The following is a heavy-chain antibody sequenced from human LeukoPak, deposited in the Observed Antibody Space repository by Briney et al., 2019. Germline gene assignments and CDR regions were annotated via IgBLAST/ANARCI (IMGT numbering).Heavy chain of an antibody. CDR2: IYYSGST. Sequence: PGGSLRLSCAASGFTFSSYAMSWIRQPPGKGLEWIGYIYYSGSTNYNPSLKSRVTISVDTSKNQFSLKLSSVTAADTAVYYCARSRSYYDFWSGYYGNDAFDIWGQGTMVTVSS. CDR3: ARSRSYYDFWSGYYGNDAFDI. J-gene: IGHJ3*02. V-gene: IGHV4-59*08. D-gene: IGHD3-3*01. CDR1: GFTFSSYA.